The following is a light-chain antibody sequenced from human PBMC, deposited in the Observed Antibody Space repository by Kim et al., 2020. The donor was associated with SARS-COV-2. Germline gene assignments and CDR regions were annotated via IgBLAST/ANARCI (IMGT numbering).Light chain of an antibody. V-gene: IGKV4-1*01. CDR3: QQYYSTPWT. Sequence: ATINCKSSQSVLYSSNNKNYLTWYQQKPGQPPKLLIYWASTRESGVPDRFSGSGSGTDFTLTISSLQAEDVAVYYCQQYYSTPWTFGQGTKVEIK. J-gene: IGKJ1*01. CDR1: QSVLYSSNNKNY. CDR2: WAS.